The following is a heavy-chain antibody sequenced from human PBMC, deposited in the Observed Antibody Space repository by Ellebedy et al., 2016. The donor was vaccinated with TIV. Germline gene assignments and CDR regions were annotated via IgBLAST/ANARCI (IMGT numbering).Heavy chain of an antibody. CDR1: GFTFSSYE. D-gene: IGHD6-19*01. CDR3: TKILYSGGNVLFDS. Sequence: PGGSLRLSCAASGFTFSSYEMNWVRQAPGKGLEWVSYISGSGSTMYYADSVKGRFTISRDNAKNSLYLQMNSLRAEDTAVYYCTKILYSGGNVLFDSWGQGTLVTVSS. V-gene: IGHV3-48*03. J-gene: IGHJ4*02. CDR2: ISGSGSTM.